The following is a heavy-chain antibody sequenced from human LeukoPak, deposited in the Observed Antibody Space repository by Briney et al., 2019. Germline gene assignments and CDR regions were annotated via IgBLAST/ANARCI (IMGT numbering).Heavy chain of an antibody. CDR2: IYYSGST. D-gene: IGHD5-24*01. CDR3: ARDALRWLQLED. CDR1: GGSISSSSYY. Sequence: SETLSLTCTVSGGSISSSSYYWGWIRQPPGKGLEWIGSIYYSGSTYYNPSLKSRVTISVDTSKNQFSLKLSSVTAADTAVYYCARDALRWLQLEDWGQGTLVTVSS. J-gene: IGHJ4*02. V-gene: IGHV4-39*07.